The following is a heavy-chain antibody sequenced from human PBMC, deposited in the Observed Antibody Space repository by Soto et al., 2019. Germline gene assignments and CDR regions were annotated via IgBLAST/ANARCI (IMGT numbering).Heavy chain of an antibody. CDR1: GDSISTVDYF. CDR2: IYKSTTT. D-gene: IGHD2-15*01. Sequence: LSVTCSVSGDSISTVDYFWAWIRQPPGQALEYIGYIYKSTTTYYNPSFEGRVAISLDTSKSQFSLTVTSVTAADTAVYFCARGRYCLTGRCFPNWFDSWGQGTLVTVSS. CDR3: ARGRYCLTGRCFPNWFDS. J-gene: IGHJ5*01. V-gene: IGHV4-30-4*01.